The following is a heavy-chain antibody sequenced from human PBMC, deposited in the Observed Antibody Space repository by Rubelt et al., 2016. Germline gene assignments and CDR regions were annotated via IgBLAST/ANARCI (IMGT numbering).Heavy chain of an antibody. V-gene: IGHV3-23*01. J-gene: IGHJ4*02. Sequence: CECGGGLVQPGGSLRLSCAASGFTFSSYAMSWVRQAPGKGLEWVSAISGSGGSTYYADSVKGRFTISRDNSKNTLYLQMNSLRAEDTAVYYCARDRCDTAMVTEIDYWGQGTLVTVSS. CDR2: ISGSGGST. CDR3: ARDRCDTAMVTEIDY. CDR1: GFTFSSYA. D-gene: IGHD5-18*01.